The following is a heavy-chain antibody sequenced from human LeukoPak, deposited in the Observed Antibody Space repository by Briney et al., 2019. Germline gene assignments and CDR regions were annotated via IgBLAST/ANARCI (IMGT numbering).Heavy chain of an antibody. CDR1: GFTVTNDY. CDR3: ATDVRSSPLGF. CDR2: IYSGGST. J-gene: IGHJ4*01. V-gene: IGHV3-66*01. D-gene: IGHD6-19*01. Sequence: GGSLRLSCAVSGFTVTNDYMNWVRQAPGKGLEWVYIIYSGGSTYYADSVKGRFTISRDSSNNTLFLQMTNLRAEDSGLYYCATDVRSSPLGFWGHGTLVTVSS.